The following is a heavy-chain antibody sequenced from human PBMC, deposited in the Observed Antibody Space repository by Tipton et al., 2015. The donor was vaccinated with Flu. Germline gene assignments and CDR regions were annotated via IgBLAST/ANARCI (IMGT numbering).Heavy chain of an antibody. D-gene: IGHD3-10*01. CDR2: INHSGST. Sequence: TLSLTCAVYAGSLSGHHWSWIRQPPGKGLEWIGEINHSGSTNYNPSLKSRVTMSVDTFKNQFSLRLSSVTAADTAVYYCARGLSGSGSYQRRYFDSWGQGTLVTVSS. J-gene: IGHJ4*02. CDR3: ARGLSGSGSYQRRYFDS. CDR1: AGSLSGHH. V-gene: IGHV4-34*01.